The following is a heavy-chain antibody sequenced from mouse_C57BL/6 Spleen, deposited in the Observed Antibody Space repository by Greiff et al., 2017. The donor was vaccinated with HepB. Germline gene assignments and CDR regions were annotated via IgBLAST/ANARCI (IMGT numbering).Heavy chain of an antibody. CDR1: GFNIKDDY. Sequence: DVQLQESGAELVRPGASVKLSCTASGFNIKDDYMHWVKQRPEQGLEWIGWIDPENGDTEYASKFQGKATIPADTSSNTAYLQLSSLTSEDTAVYYCTTRTTAYWGQGTTLTVSS. D-gene: IGHD1-2*01. CDR2: IDPENGDT. V-gene: IGHV14-4*01. CDR3: TTRTTAY. J-gene: IGHJ2*01.